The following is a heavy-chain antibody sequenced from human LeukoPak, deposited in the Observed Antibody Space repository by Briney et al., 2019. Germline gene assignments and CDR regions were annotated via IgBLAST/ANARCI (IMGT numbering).Heavy chain of an antibody. CDR3: ARGGGYCSSTSCRGPYYFDY. CDR2: IYYSGST. Sequence: PSQTLSLTCTVSGGSISSGGYYWSWIRQHPGKGLEWIAYIYYSGSTYYNPSLKSRVTISVDTSKDQFSLKLSSVTAADTAVYYCARGGGYCSSTSCRGPYYFDYWGQGTLVTVSS. V-gene: IGHV4-31*03. J-gene: IGHJ4*02. CDR1: GGSISSGGYY. D-gene: IGHD2-2*01.